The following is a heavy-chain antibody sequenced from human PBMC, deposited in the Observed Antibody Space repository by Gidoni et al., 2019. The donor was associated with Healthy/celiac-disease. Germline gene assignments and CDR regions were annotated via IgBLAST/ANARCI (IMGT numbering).Heavy chain of an antibody. D-gene: IGHD6-6*01. Sequence: EVQLLESGGGLVQPGGSLRLSCAASGFTFSSYAMSWVRQAPGKGLEWVSAISGSGGSTYYADSVKGRFTISRDNSKNTLYLQMNSLRAEDTAVYYCATRHTSSIASPPFDYWGQGTLVTVSS. CDR3: ATRHTSSIASPPFDY. V-gene: IGHV3-23*01. CDR2: ISGSGGST. CDR1: GFTFSSYA. J-gene: IGHJ4*02.